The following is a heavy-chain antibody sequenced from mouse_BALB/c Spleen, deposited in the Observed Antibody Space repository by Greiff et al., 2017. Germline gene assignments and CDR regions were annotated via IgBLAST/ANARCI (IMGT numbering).Heavy chain of an antibody. V-gene: IGHV1S81*02. CDR1: GYTFTSYW. CDR3: ARPGAYAMDY. Sequence: QVQLQQSGAELVKPGASVKLSCKASGYTFTSYWMHWVKQRPGQGLEWIGEINPSNGRTNYNEKFKSKATLTVDKSSSTAYMQLSSLTSEDSAVYYCARPGAYAMDYWGQGTSVTVSS. J-gene: IGHJ4*01. D-gene: IGHD4-1*01. CDR2: INPSNGRT.